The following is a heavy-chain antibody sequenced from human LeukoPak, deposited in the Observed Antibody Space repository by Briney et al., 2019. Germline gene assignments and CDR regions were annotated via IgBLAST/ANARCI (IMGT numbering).Heavy chain of an antibody. CDR2: IYYSGST. D-gene: IGHD3-9*01. V-gene: IGHV4-61*01. J-gene: IGHJ4*02. CDR3: ARQTYYDILTGSPFDY. CDR1: GGSVSSGSYY. Sequence: PSETLSLTRTVSGGSVSSGSYYWSWIRQPPGKGLEWIGYIYYSGSTNYNPSLKSRVTISVDTSQNQFSLKLCSVTAADTAVYYCARQTYYDILTGSPFDYSGQRALATVSS.